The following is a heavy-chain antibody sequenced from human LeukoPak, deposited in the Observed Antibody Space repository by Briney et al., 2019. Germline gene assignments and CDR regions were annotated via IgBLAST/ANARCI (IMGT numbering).Heavy chain of an antibody. Sequence: PSETLSLTCAGYGGSFSGYYWSWIRQPPGKGLEWIGEINHSGSTNYNPSHKSRVTISIDTSKNQFSLKLSSVTAADTAVYYCARGFPFDYGSFWFDPWGQGTLVTVSS. V-gene: IGHV4-34*01. CDR3: ARGFPFDYGSFWFDP. D-gene: IGHD4-17*01. CDR1: GGSFSGYY. J-gene: IGHJ5*02. CDR2: INHSGST.